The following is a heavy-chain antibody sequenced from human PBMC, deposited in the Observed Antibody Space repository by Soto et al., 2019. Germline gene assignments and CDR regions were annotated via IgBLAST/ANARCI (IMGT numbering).Heavy chain of an antibody. J-gene: IGHJ6*02. CDR2: IYYSGST. Sequence: SETLSLTFTVSGGSISSYYWSWIRQPPGKGLEGIVYIYYSGSTNYNPSLKSRVTISVDTSKNQFSLKTSSVTAADTAVYYCARDRGGYSYVPNTRMVSYGMDXWGQGTTFTVS. D-gene: IGHD5-18*01. CDR1: GGSISSYY. CDR3: ARDRGGYSYVPNTRMVSYGMDX. V-gene: IGHV4-59*01.